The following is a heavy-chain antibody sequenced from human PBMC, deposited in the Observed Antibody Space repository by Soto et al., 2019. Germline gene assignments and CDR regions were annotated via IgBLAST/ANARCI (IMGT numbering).Heavy chain of an antibody. CDR1: GFTFSSYA. CDR3: ARDSCPYGDCRNLNFYY. J-gene: IGHJ4*02. Sequence: GGSLRLSCVASGFTFSSYAMSWVRQAPGKGLEWVSVIWYDGSNKYYAYSVKGRFTISRDNSKNTLYLQMNSLRAEDTAVYYCARDSCPYGDCRNLNFYYWGQGTLVTVSS. CDR2: IWYDGSNK. V-gene: IGHV3-33*08. D-gene: IGHD4-17*01.